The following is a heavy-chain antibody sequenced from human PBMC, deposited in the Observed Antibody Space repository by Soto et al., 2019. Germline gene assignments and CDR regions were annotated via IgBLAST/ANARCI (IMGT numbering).Heavy chain of an antibody. Sequence: SETLSLTCSIYSGSFSGYYWSWIRQPPGKGLEWIGEISQSGNTNYSPSLKSRVSISIDTSKKQFSLNLASVSAADTAVYYCARAAKVSGSSDSCSDFWGQGTLVT. J-gene: IGHJ4*02. CDR3: ARAAKVSGSSDSCSDF. CDR2: ISQSGNT. CDR1: SGSFSGYY. V-gene: IGHV4-34*01. D-gene: IGHD6-25*01.